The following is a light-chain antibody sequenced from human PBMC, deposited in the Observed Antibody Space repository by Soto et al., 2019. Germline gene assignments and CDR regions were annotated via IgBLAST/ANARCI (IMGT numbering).Light chain of an antibody. Sequence: QSVLTQPPSVSAAPGQKVTISCSGSSSSIGNNYVSWYQQFPGTAPKLLICDTNQRPSGIPDRFSGSKSGTSATLAITGLQAGDEADYYCGTWDSSLSAEVFGGGTKLTVL. CDR2: DTN. CDR1: SSSIGNNY. CDR3: GTWDSSLSAEV. V-gene: IGLV1-51*01. J-gene: IGLJ2*01.